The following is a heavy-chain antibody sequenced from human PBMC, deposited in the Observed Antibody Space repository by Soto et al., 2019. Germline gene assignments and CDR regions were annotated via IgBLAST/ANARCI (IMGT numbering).Heavy chain of an antibody. V-gene: IGHV3-30*18. CDR3: AKGPYSSSWYQYFQH. J-gene: IGHJ1*01. CDR1: GFTFSSYG. Sequence: QVQLVESGGGVVQPGRSLRLSCAASGFTFSSYGMHWVRQAPGKGLEWVAVISYDGSNKYYADSVKGRFTISRDNSKNTQYLQMNSLRAEDTAVYYCAKGPYSSSWYQYFQHWGQGTLVTVSS. CDR2: ISYDGSNK. D-gene: IGHD6-13*01.